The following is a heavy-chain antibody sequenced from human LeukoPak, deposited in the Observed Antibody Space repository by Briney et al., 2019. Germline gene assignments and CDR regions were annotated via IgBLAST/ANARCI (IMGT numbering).Heavy chain of an antibody. CDR2: ISGSGGST. Sequence: GGSLRLSCAASGFTFSSYAMSWVRQAPGEGLEWVSAISGSGGSTYYADSVKGRFTISRDNSKNTLYLQMNSLRAEDTAVYYCAKDGGYCSSTSCYFDDWGQGTLVTVPS. J-gene: IGHJ4*02. CDR1: GFTFSSYA. CDR3: AKDGGYCSSTSCYFDD. D-gene: IGHD2-2*01. V-gene: IGHV3-23*01.